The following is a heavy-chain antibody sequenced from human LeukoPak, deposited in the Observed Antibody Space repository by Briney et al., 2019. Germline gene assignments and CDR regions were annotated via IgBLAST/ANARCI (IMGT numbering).Heavy chain of an antibody. CDR1: DGSISSHY. J-gene: IGHJ6*03. CDR3: ARGSDFWSGYYQDYYYYYMDV. CDR2: IYYSGST. Sequence: SETLSLTCTVSDGSISSHYWSWIRQPPGKGLEWIGYIYYSGSTNYNPSLKSRVTISVDTSKNQFSLKLSSVTAADTAVYYCARGSDFWSGYYQDYYYYYMDVWGKGTTATVSS. V-gene: IGHV4-59*11. D-gene: IGHD3-3*01.